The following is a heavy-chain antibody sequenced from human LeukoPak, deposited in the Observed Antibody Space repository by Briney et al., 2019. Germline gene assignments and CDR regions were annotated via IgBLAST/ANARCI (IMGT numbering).Heavy chain of an antibody. V-gene: IGHV4-59*01. Sequence: SETLSLTCTVSGGSISSYYWSWIRQPPGKGLEWIGYIYYSGSTNYNPSLKSRVTISVDTSKNQFSLKLSSVTAADTAVYYCARVRSSTADYYGMDAWGQGTTVTVSS. CDR1: GGSISSYY. D-gene: IGHD6-6*01. CDR3: ARVRSSTADYYGMDA. CDR2: IYYSGST. J-gene: IGHJ6*02.